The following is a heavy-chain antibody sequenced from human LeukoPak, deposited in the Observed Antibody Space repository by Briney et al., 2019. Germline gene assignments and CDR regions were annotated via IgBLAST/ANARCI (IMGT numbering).Heavy chain of an antibody. J-gene: IGHJ4*02. CDR3: ARARRGYSYGYTFLDY. CDR2: IYYSGST. CDR1: GVSVSSGSYY. Sequence: SETLSLTCTVSGVSVSSGSYYWSWIRQPPGKGLEWIGYIYYSGSTNYNPSLKSRVTISVDTSKNQFSLKLSSVTAADTAVYYCARARRGYSYGYTFLDYWGQGTLVTVSS. D-gene: IGHD5-18*01. V-gene: IGHV4-61*01.